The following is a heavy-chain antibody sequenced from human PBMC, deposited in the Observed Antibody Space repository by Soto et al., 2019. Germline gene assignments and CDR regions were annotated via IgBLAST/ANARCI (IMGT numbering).Heavy chain of an antibody. CDR3: ARGDGPFDY. CDR2: IYYSGST. D-gene: IGHD2-8*01. CDR1: CGSISSSSYY. V-gene: IGHV4-39*07. J-gene: IGHJ4*02. Sequence: PSETLSLTCTVSCGSISSSSYYWGWIRQPPGKGLEWIGSIYYSGSTYYNPSLKSRVTISVDTSKNQFSLKLSSVTAADTAVYYCARGDGPFDYWGQGTLVTVSS.